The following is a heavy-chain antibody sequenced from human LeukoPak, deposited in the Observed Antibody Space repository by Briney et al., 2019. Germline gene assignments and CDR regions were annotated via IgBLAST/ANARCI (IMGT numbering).Heavy chain of an antibody. V-gene: IGHV4-59*01. D-gene: IGHD4-11*01. Sequence: KPSETLSLTCTVSGGSISGYYWSWIRQSPGKGLEWIGYIYYSGSSSYNPSLKSRVTISVDTSKNQFSLRLNSVTAAGTAVYYCARGGWLQYLSYDYWGQGTLVTVSS. CDR2: IYYSGSS. CDR3: ARGGWLQYLSYDY. CDR1: GGSISGYY. J-gene: IGHJ4*02.